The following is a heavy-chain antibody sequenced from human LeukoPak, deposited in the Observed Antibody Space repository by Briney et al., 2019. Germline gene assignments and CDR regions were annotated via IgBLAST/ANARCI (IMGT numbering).Heavy chain of an antibody. V-gene: IGHV3-30*18. D-gene: IGHD2-15*01. CDR1: GFTFNSHG. CDR3: AKRGFCSGGSCYSFHFDY. CDR2: ISYEGSNI. J-gene: IGHJ4*01. Sequence: GGSLRLSCTASGFTFNSHGMHWVRQAPGKGLEGVALISYEGSNIKYADSVKGRFTISRDNSKNTLYLQMNSLRAEDTALYYCAKRGFCSGGSCYSFHFDYWGQGTLVTVSS.